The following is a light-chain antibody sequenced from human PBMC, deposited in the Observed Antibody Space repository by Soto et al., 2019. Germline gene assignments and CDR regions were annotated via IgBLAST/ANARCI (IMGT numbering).Light chain of an antibody. CDR1: QSVSSAY. V-gene: IGKV3-20*01. CDR2: GAS. Sequence: IVLTQSPGTLSLSPGEGATLSCTASQSVSSAYLAWYQQKPGQAPRLLIYGASRRATGVPDRFSGSGSGTDFSLTISGLEPEDFAVYYCQQYGSSPQYTFGQGTKLEIK. CDR3: QQYGSSPQYT. J-gene: IGKJ2*01.